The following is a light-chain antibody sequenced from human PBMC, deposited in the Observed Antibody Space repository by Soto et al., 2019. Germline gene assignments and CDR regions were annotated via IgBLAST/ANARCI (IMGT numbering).Light chain of an antibody. CDR1: SSDVGGYDF. V-gene: IGLV2-14*03. CDR2: DVS. CDR3: SSYTSRTTLV. Sequence: QSALTQPASVSGSPGQSITISCTGSSSDVGGYDFVSWYQHDPGKAPRLMIFDVSNRPSAVSNRFSGSKSGNTASLTIAGLQAGDEGDYYCSSYTSRTTLVFGTGTKLTVL. J-gene: IGLJ1*01.